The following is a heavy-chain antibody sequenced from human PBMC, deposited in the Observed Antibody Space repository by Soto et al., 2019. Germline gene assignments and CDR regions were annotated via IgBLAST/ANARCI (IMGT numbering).Heavy chain of an antibody. CDR3: ARELPQRQGRNMNV. V-gene: IGHV4-31*03. J-gene: IGHJ6*02. CDR2: INHRGSL. Sequence: SETLSLTCTVTGGSMTTGGQYWTGIRHRPGEGLEWFGYINHRGSLYYNPSLESRVSMSVDTSKNQFSLNLSSVTAADTAVYYCARELPQRQGRNMNVWGQGTTVTVSS. D-gene: IGHD1-1*01. CDR1: GGSMTTGGQY.